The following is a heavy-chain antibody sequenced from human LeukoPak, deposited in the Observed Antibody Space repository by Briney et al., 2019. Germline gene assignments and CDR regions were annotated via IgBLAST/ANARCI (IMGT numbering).Heavy chain of an antibody. CDR2: ISSSGSTI. J-gene: IGHJ4*02. CDR3: ARDWYCSSTSCPLDY. D-gene: IGHD2-2*01. CDR1: GFTFSSYE. Sequence: GGSLRLSCAASGFTFSSYEMNWVRQAPGKGLEWVSYISSSGSTIYYADSVKGRFTISRDNAKNSLYLQMNSLRAEDTAVYYCARDWYCSSTSCPLDYWGQGTLVTVSS. V-gene: IGHV3-48*03.